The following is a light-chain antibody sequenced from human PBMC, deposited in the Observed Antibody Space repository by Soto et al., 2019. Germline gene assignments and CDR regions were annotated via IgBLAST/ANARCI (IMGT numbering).Light chain of an antibody. V-gene: IGKV1-39*01. Sequence: DIQMTQSPSSLSASVGDRVTITCRASQSISRYLNWYQQKPGKAPKLLIYAASSLQSGGPSRFSGSESGTEFTLTISSLQSEDSATYYCQQSYSTPRLFSFDQGTNLEI. CDR1: QSISRY. CDR2: AAS. CDR3: QQSYSTPRLFS. J-gene: IGKJ2*01.